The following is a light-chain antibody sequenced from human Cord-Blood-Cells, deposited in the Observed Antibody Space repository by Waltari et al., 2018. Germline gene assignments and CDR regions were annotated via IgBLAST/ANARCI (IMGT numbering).Light chain of an antibody. CDR2: RNN. J-gene: IGLJ3*02. CDR3: AAWVDSLSGPV. V-gene: IGLV1-47*01. Sequence: QSVLTQPPSASGTPGQRVTISCSGSSSNIGSNYAYWYQQLPGTTPKLLIYRNNQRPSGVPDRFSGSKSGTSASLAISGLRSEDEADYYCAAWVDSLSGPVFGGGTKLTVL. CDR1: SSNIGSNY.